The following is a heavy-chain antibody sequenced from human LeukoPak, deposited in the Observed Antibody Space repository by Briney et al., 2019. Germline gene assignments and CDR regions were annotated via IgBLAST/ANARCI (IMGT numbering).Heavy chain of an antibody. CDR3: ARDGRLYCSGGSCYPVHY. Sequence: PGGSLRLSCAASGFTFSSYSMNWVRQAPGKGLEWVSSISSSSSYIYYADSLKGRFTISRDNAKNSLYLQMNSLRAEDTAVYYCARDGRLYCSGGSCYPVHYWGQGTLVTVSS. CDR1: GFTFSSYS. CDR2: ISSSSSYI. J-gene: IGHJ4*02. V-gene: IGHV3-21*01. D-gene: IGHD2-15*01.